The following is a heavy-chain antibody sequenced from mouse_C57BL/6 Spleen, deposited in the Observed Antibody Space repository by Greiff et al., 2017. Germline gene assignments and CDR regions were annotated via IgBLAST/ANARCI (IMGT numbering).Heavy chain of an antibody. V-gene: IGHV1-69*01. CDR1: GYTFPSSW. CDR3: ARRDYGYPYAMDY. Sequence: QVQLQQPGAELVMLGASVKLSCKAPGYTFPSSWMHWVKQRPGQGLEWIGEFDPSDSYTTYDQKLKGKATLTVDKSSSTAYMQLSSLTSENSAVYYCARRDYGYPYAMDYWGQGTSVTVSS. D-gene: IGHD2-2*01. CDR2: FDPSDSYT. J-gene: IGHJ4*01.